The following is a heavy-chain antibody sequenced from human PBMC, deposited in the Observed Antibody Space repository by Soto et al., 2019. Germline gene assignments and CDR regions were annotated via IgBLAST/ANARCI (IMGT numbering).Heavy chain of an antibody. CDR3: AKGGYYSVFDI. Sequence: EMQLLESGGGLVQPGGSLRLSCVASGFPFSSYAMSWVRQTPGHGLEWVSGISGSGVLTYYSGSVKGRFTIYRGNSNNTLSLLVHGLRVEDTAVYFCAKGGYYSVFDIWGQGTMVTVSA. CDR1: GFPFSSYA. J-gene: IGHJ3*02. D-gene: IGHD3-16*01. CDR2: ISGSGVLT. V-gene: IGHV3-23*01.